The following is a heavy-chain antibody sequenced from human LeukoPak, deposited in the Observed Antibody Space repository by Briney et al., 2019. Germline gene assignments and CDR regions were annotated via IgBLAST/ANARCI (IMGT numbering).Heavy chain of an antibody. CDR1: GGSISSYY. V-gene: IGHV4-59*01. D-gene: IGHD3-16*02. CDR3: ARYVWGSYPTFEDY. CDR2: IYYSGST. J-gene: IGHJ4*02. Sequence: TSETLSLTCAVSGGSISSYYWSWIRQPPGKGPEWIAYIYYSGSTHHNPSLKSRVTISVDTSKNQFSLKLSSVTAADTAVYYCARYVWGSYPTFEDYWGQGTLVTVSS.